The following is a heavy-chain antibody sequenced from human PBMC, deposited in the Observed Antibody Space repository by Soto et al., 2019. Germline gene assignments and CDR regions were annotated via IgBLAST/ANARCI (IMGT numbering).Heavy chain of an antibody. CDR2: IYYSGST. CDR3: AGGYAIFDP. V-gene: IGHV4-61*01. D-gene: IGHD2-8*01. CDR1: GGSVSSGSYY. J-gene: IGHJ5*02. Sequence: PSETLSLTCTVSGGSVSSGSYYWSWIRQPPGKGLEWIGYIYYSGSTNYDPSLKSRVTISVDTSKNQFSLKLSSVTAADTAVYYCAGGYAIFDPWGQRTLVPVSS.